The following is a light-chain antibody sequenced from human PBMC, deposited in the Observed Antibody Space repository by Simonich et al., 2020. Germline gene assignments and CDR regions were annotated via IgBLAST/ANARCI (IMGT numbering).Light chain of an antibody. J-gene: IGKJ3*01. V-gene: IGKV3-15*01. Sequence: EIVITQSPATLSVSPVERATLSCRASQSVSSNLTWYQQKPGQAPRLLIYGASTRATGIPARLSGSGSGTEFPLTISSMQSEDFAVYYCQQYNNWPFTFGPGTKVDIK. CDR3: QQYNNWPFT. CDR1: QSVSSN. CDR2: GAS.